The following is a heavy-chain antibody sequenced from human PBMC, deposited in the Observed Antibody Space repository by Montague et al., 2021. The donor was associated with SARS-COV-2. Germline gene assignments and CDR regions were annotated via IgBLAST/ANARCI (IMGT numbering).Heavy chain of an antibody. CDR2: IYTSGTT. Sequence: TLSLTCTVSGGSISSGSYYWSWIRQPAGKGLGWIGRIYTSGTTDYSFSLKSRVTISVDTSKNRFSLKLTSVTAADTAVYYCARAHSGSWAHLDNWGQGSLVTVSS. CDR1: GGSISSGSYY. D-gene: IGHD5-12*01. J-gene: IGHJ4*02. V-gene: IGHV4-61*02. CDR3: ARAHSGSWAHLDN.